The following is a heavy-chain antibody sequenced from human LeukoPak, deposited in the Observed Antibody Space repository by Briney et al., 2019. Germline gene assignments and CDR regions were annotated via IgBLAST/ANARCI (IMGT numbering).Heavy chain of an antibody. CDR1: GYTFTSNG. Sequence: AAVKLSCKASGYTFTSNGISLVRQAPGQGLEWMGWISGYNGNTNCAQKIQRRVTMTTDTYTNTAYMELRRLTSDDTAGYYCARDLFSSSCGCYRRGFDFWGQGTLVTVSS. V-gene: IGHV1-18*01. CDR3: ARDLFSSSCGCYRRGFDF. CDR2: ISGYNGNT. D-gene: IGHD6-19*01. J-gene: IGHJ4*02.